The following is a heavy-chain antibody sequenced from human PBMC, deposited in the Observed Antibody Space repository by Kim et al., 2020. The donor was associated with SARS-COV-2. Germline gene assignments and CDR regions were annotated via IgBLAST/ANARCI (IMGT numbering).Heavy chain of an antibody. CDR3: TKEHNGNYLGVF. D-gene: IGHD1-7*01. CDR1: GFTVSTYA. V-gene: IGHV3-23*01. CDR2: ISSSGGST. Sequence: GGSLRLSCAASGFTVSTYAMSWVRQAPGKGLEWVSAISSSGGSTYYADSVKGRFTISRDNSKNTLYLQMNSLRAEDTAVYYCTKEHNGNYLGVFWGQGSLVTVSS. J-gene: IGHJ4*02.